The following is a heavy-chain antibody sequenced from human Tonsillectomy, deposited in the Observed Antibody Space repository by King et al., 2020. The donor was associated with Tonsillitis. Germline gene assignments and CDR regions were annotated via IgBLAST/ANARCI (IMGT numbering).Heavy chain of an antibody. CDR1: GGSFSGYY. CDR3: ARGLLYYDFWSGAGYMDV. J-gene: IGHJ6*03. V-gene: IGHV4-34*01. Sequence: VQLQQWGAGLLKPSETLSLTCAVYGGSFSGYYCSGIRQPPGKGREWIGEINHSGSTNYNPSFKSRVPISVDTSKNQFSLKLSSVTAADTAVYYCARGLLYYDFWSGAGYMDVWGKGTTVTVSS. D-gene: IGHD3-3*01. CDR2: INHSGST.